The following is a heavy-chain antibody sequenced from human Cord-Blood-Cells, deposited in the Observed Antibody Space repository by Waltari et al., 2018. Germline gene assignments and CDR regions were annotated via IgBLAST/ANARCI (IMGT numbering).Heavy chain of an antibody. Sequence: EVQLVQSGAEVKKPGESLKISCKGSGYSFTSYWIGWVVPMPGQGLEWMGIIYPGDSDTRYSPSFQGQVTISADKSISTAYLQWSSLKASDTAMYYCARQVSSPNYGDLTHFDYWGQGTLVTVSS. CDR2: IYPGDSDT. V-gene: IGHV5-51*01. CDR1: GYSFTSYW. D-gene: IGHD4-17*01. CDR3: ARQVSSPNYGDLTHFDY. J-gene: IGHJ4*02.